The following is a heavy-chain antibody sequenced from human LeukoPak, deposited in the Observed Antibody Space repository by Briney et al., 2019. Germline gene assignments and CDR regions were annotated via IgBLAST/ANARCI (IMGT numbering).Heavy chain of an antibody. D-gene: IGHD2-15*01. J-gene: IGHJ5*02. CDR3: ARVGACSGGSCYQDPGWFDP. V-gene: IGHV4-4*07. CDR1: GGYISSYY. Sequence: PSETLSLTCTVSGGYISSYYWSWIRQPAGKGLEWIGRIYTSGSTKYNPCPKSRVTMSIDTSKNQFSLKLSSVTAADTAVYYCARVGACSGGSCYQDPGWFDPWGQGTLVTVSS. CDR2: IYTSGST.